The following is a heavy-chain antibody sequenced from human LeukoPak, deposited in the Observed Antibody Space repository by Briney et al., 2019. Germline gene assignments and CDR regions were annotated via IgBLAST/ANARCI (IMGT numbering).Heavy chain of an antibody. Sequence: ASVKVSCKASGYTFTSYAMNWVRQAPGQGLEWMGWINTDTGNPTYAQGFTGRFVFSLDTSASTAYLQISSLKAEDTAVYYCAREPLYYDILTGYQKIDYYGMDVWGQGTTVTVSS. CDR3: AREPLYYDILTGYQKIDYYGMDV. J-gene: IGHJ6*02. D-gene: IGHD3-9*01. V-gene: IGHV7-4-1*02. CDR1: GYTFTSYA. CDR2: INTDTGNP.